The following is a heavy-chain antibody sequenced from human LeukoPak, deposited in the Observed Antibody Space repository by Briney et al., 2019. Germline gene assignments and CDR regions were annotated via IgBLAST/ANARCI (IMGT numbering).Heavy chain of an antibody. CDR2: TNTAGNTI. CDR3: ARATYDSSAVDAFDF. D-gene: IGHD3-22*01. J-gene: IGHJ3*01. V-gene: IGHV3-11*01. Sequence: PGGSLRLSCAASGFTFRVYFMSWIRQAPGKGLEWAAYTNTAGNTIYYADSMKGRFTISRDNAKNSLYLQMNTLRAEDTAVYYCARATYDSSAVDAFDFWGQGTMVTVSP. CDR1: GFTFRVYF.